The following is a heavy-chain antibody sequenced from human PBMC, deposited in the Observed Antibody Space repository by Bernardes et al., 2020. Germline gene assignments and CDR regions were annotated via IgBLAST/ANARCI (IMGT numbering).Heavy chain of an antibody. V-gene: IGHV4-34*01. CDR1: GGSFSGYY. Sequence: SLTCAVYGGSFSGYYWSWIRQPPGKGLEWIGEINHSGSTNYNPSLKSRVTISVDTSKNQFSLKLSSVTAADTAVYYCASGTTRPDCSSTSCYNSWFDPWGQGTLVTVSS. D-gene: IGHD2-2*02. CDR2: INHSGST. J-gene: IGHJ5*02. CDR3: ASGTTRPDCSSTSCYNSWFDP.